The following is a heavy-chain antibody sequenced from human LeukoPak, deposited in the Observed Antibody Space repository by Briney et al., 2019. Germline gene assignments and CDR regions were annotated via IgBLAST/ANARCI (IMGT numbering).Heavy chain of an antibody. Sequence: ASVKVSCKASGGTFSSYAISWVRQAPGQGLEWMGWISAYNGNTNYAQKLQGRVTMTTDTSTSTAYMELRSLRSDDTAVYYCARVHYYGSGSKYYYYYYMDVWGKGTTVTISS. D-gene: IGHD3-10*01. CDR2: ISAYNGNT. CDR1: GGTFSSYA. V-gene: IGHV1-18*01. CDR3: ARVHYYGSGSKYYYYYYMDV. J-gene: IGHJ6*03.